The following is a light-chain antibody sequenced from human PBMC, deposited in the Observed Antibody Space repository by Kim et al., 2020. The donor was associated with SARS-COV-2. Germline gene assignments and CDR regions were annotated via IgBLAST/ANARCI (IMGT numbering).Light chain of an antibody. CDR2: KVS. Sequence: PASISCRSSQSLVHSDGNTYLTWFQQRPGQSPRRLIYKVSNRDSGVPDRFSGSGSGTDFTLKISRVEAEDVGLYYCMQGAHWPRYTFGQGTKLEI. CDR1: QSLVHSDGNTY. J-gene: IGKJ2*01. CDR3: MQGAHWPRYT. V-gene: IGKV2-30*02.